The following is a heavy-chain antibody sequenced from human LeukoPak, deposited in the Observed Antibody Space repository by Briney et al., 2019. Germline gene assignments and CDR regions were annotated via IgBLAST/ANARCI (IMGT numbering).Heavy chain of an antibody. CDR2: ISWNSGSI. CDR3: AKDINAVIAAAPFDY. Sequence: GGSLRLSCAASGFAFDDYAMHWVRQAPGKGLEWVSGISWNSGSIGYADSVKGRFTISRDNAKNSLYLQMNSLRAEDTALYYCAKDINAVIAAAPFDYWGQGTLVTVSS. V-gene: IGHV3-9*01. CDR1: GFAFDDYA. D-gene: IGHD6-13*01. J-gene: IGHJ4*02.